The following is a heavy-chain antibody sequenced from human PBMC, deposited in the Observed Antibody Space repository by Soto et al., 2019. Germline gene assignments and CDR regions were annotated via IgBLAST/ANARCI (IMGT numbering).Heavy chain of an antibody. CDR2: TYYRSKWYN. J-gene: IGHJ5*02. Sequence: PSQTLSLTCAISGDSVSSNRAAWNWIRQSPSRGLEWLGRTYYRSKWYNDYAVSVKSRITINPDTSKNQFSLQLNSVTPEDTAVYYCAREWYSSGWYQVNWFDPWGQGTLVTVSS. CDR3: AREWYSSGWYQVNWFDP. V-gene: IGHV6-1*01. D-gene: IGHD6-19*01. CDR1: GDSVSSNRAA.